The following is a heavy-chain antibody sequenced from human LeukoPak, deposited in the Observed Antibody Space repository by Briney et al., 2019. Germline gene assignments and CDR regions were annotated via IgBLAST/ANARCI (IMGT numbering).Heavy chain of an antibody. CDR3: ARDSDKGYCSSTSCYPFDY. J-gene: IGHJ4*02. Sequence: TSETLSLTCAVYGGSFSGYYWSWIRQPPGKGLEWIGEISHSGSTNYNPSLKSRVTISVDTSKNQFSLKLSSVTAADTAVYYCARDSDKGYCSSTSCYPFDYWGQGTLVTVSS. D-gene: IGHD2-2*01. CDR1: GGSFSGYY. CDR2: ISHSGST. V-gene: IGHV4-34*01.